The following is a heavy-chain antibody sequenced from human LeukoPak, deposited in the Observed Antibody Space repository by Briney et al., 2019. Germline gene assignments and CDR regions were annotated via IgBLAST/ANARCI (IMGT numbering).Heavy chain of an antibody. CDR2: MSHDGSIE. D-gene: IGHD5-18*01. Sequence: GGSLRLSCVASGFTFSTYGMHWVRQAPGKGLEWVAVMSHDGSIEKYAGSVKGRFTISRDNSKKTLFLQVNSLRSDDAAVYYCARAKIIQSITHMDVWGQGTTVTVSS. V-gene: IGHV3-30*03. J-gene: IGHJ6*02. CDR3: ARAKIIQSITHMDV. CDR1: GFTFSTYG.